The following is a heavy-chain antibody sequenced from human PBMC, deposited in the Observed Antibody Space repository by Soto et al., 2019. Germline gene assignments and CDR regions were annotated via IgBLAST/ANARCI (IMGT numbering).Heavy chain of an antibody. D-gene: IGHD5-12*01. J-gene: IGHJ4*02. V-gene: IGHV3-53*02. CDR1: GLSVSSNY. Sequence: EVQLVETGGGLIQPGGSLRLSCAASGLSVSSNYMTWVRQAPGKGLEWVSVIHTSGNTYYADSVEGRFTISRDNSKNTVYLHMNSLRAEDTAEYYCTREVAVDMPMAHFDFSGQGTLVTVSS. CDR2: IHTSGNT. CDR3: TREVAVDMPMAHFDF.